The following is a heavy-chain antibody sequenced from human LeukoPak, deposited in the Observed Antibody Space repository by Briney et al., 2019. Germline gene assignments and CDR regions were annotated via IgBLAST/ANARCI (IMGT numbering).Heavy chain of an antibody. CDR3: TDAVAG. CDR1: GFSVGNNY. V-gene: IGHV3-53*05. CDR2: IYTDGST. D-gene: IGHD4-23*01. Sequence: GGSLRLSCAASGFSVGNNYLTWVRQPPGKGLEWVSVIYTDGSTYCADSVKGRFIISRDSSKNTLYLQMNSLRAEDTAVYYCTDAVAGWGQGTLVTVSS. J-gene: IGHJ4*02.